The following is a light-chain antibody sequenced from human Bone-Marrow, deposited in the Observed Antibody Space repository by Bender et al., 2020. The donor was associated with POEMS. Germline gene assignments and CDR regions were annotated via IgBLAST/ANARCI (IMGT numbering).Light chain of an antibody. J-gene: IGLJ1*01. CDR2: ETT. CDR3: CSFLSRTTV. V-gene: IGLV2-14*02. Sequence: QSALTQPASVSGSPGQSITISCTGASSDVGAYNLVSWYQHHPGKAPKLLIYETTKRPSGVSGRFSGSKSGNTASLTISGLQAEDEADFYCCSFLSRTTVFGTGTRVTVL. CDR1: SSDVGAYNL.